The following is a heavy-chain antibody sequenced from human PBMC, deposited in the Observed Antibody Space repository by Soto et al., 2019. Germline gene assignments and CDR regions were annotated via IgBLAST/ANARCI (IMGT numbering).Heavy chain of an antibody. D-gene: IGHD5-12*01. CDR2: ISSSSSTI. CDR1: GFTFSSYS. J-gene: IGHJ4*02. Sequence: EVQLVESGGGLVQPGGSLRLSCAASGFTFSSYSMNWVRQAPGKGLEWVSYISSSSSTIYYADSVKGRFTISRDNAKNSLYLQMNSLRAEDTAVYYCARDLYSGYESAPDYWGQGTLVTVSS. CDR3: ARDLYSGYESAPDY. V-gene: IGHV3-48*01.